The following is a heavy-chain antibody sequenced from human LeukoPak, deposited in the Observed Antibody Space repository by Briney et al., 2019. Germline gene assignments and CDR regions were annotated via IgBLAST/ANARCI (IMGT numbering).Heavy chain of an antibody. CDR3: ARGARGAQQQLAGTTYFDY. CDR2: IHYSGTT. D-gene: IGHD6-13*01. CDR1: GGSISSNSYY. V-gene: IGHV4-39*07. J-gene: IGHJ4*02. Sequence: SETLSLTCTASGGSISSNSYYWGWIRQPPGKGLEWIGSIHYSGTTYYNPSLKSRVTISVDTSKNQFSLKLSSVTAADTAVYHCARGARGAQQQLAGTTYFDYWGQGTLVTVSS.